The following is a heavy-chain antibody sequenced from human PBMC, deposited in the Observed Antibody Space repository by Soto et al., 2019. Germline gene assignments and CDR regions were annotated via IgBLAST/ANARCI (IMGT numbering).Heavy chain of an antibody. CDR3: TRGAAAFDY. CDR2: IGTAGDT. CDR1: GFTFSSYD. Sequence: EVPLVESGGDLVQPGGSLRLSCAASGFTFSSYDFHWVRQATGKGLEWVSGIGTAGDTYYAGSVKGRFIMSRENAKNSLCLQMNSLRAGDTAVYYCTRGAAAFDYWGQGNLVTVSS. V-gene: IGHV3-13*01. J-gene: IGHJ4*02. D-gene: IGHD3-16*01.